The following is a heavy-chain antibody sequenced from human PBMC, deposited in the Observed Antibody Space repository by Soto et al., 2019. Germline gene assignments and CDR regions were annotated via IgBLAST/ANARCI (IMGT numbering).Heavy chain of an antibody. CDR2: IYHSGST. V-gene: IGHV4-4*02. Sequence: QVQLQESGPGLVKPSGTLSLTCAVSSGSISSSNWWSWVRQPPGKGLEWIGEIYHSGSTNYNPSLKSRVTISVDKSKNQFSLKLSSVTAADTAVYYCARDRPYYDYVWGSYRQGPFDYWGQGTLVTVSS. CDR1: SGSISSSNW. J-gene: IGHJ4*02. D-gene: IGHD3-16*02. CDR3: ARDRPYYDYVWGSYRQGPFDY.